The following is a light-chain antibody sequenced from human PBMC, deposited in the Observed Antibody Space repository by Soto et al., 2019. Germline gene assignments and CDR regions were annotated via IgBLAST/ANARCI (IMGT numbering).Light chain of an antibody. CDR3: QQSLSVRIT. Sequence: DIQMTQSPSSLSASLGDRVTITCRASQSIAGYLSWYQQRPGKAPKFLRYSASSLQRGVPSRFSGSGSGTDFSLTSNGLQPEDFAAYFCQQSLSVRITFGQGTRLEIK. V-gene: IGKV1-39*01. CDR2: SAS. J-gene: IGKJ5*01. CDR1: QSIAGY.